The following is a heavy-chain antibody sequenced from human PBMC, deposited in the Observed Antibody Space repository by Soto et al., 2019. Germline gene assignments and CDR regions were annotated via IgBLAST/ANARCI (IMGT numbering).Heavy chain of an antibody. D-gene: IGHD4-17*01. CDR2: ISGYNGNA. J-gene: IGHJ5*01. V-gene: IGHV1-18*01. CDR3: AREGIYGWYDC. CDR1: GYTFSSHG. Sequence: QVQLVQSGAEVRKPGASVKVSCKASGYTFSSHGIIWVRQAPGQGLEWMGWISGYNGNAKYAQRFQGRVSMTTDTSTSTVYMDLRSLGSDDSAVYYCAREGIYGWYDCWGQGTLVTVSS.